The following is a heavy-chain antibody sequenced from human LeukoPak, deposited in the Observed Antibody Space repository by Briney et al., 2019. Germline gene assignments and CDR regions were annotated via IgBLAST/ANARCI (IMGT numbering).Heavy chain of an antibody. V-gene: IGHV3-23*01. CDR1: GFTFSSYA. CDR3: AKSHRAYSYLDAFDI. D-gene: IGHD5-18*01. Sequence: GGSLRLSCAASGFTFSSYAMSWVRQAPGKGLEWVSAISGSGGSTYYADSVKGRFAISRDNSKNTLYLQMNSLRAEDTAVYYCAKSHRAYSYLDAFDIWGQGTMVTVSS. J-gene: IGHJ3*02. CDR2: ISGSGGST.